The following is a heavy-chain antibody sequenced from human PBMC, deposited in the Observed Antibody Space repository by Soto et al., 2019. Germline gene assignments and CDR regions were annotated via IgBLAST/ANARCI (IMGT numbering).Heavy chain of an antibody. J-gene: IGHJ4*02. D-gene: IGHD6-6*01. CDR3: ASSIAARQGY. CDR1: GGSISSSSYY. V-gene: IGHV4-39*07. Sequence: PSETLSLTCTVSGGSISSSSYYWGWIRQPPGKGLEWIGSIYYSGSTNYNPSLKSRVTISVDTSKNQFSLKLSSVTAADTAVYYCASSIAARQGYWGQGTLVTVSS. CDR2: IYYSGST.